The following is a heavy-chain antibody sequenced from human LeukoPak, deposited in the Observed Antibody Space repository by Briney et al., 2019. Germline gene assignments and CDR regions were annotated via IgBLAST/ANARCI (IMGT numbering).Heavy chain of an antibody. CDR1: GFTFSSYS. D-gene: IGHD3-16*01. J-gene: IGHJ6*03. Sequence: GGSLRLSCAASGFTFSSYSMNWVRQAPGKGLEWVSSISSSSSYIYYADSVKGRFTISRDNAKNSLYLQMNSLRAEDTAVYYCARGLFGYYYYYMDVWGKGTTVTVSS. V-gene: IGHV3-21*01. CDR3: ARGLFGYYYYYMDV. CDR2: ISSSSSYI.